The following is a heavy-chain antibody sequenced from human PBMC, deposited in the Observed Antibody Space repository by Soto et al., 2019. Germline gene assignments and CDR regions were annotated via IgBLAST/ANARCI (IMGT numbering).Heavy chain of an antibody. CDR3: AKDRWVSSSAGMDV. J-gene: IGHJ6*02. D-gene: IGHD6-6*01. CDR2: ISYDGSNK. CDR1: GFTFSSYG. Sequence: QVQLVESGGGVVQPGRSLRLSCAASGFTFSSYGMHWVRQAPGKGLEWVAVISYDGSNKYYADSVKGRVTISRDNSKNTLYLQLNSLRAEDTAVYYCAKDRWVSSSAGMDVWGQGTTVTVSS. V-gene: IGHV3-30*18.